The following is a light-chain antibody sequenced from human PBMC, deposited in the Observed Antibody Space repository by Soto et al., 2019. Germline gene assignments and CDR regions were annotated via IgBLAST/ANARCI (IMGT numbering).Light chain of an antibody. V-gene: IGLV1-40*01. CDR3: QSYDSSLSVLYV. CDR1: SSNIGAGYE. Sequence: QSVLTQPPSVSGAPGQRVTISCTGSSSNIGAGYEVHWFQQLPGRAPKLLIYGNTNRPSGVPDRFSGSKSATSASLAITGLQPEDEADYYCQSYDSSLSVLYVFGTGTKLTVL. CDR2: GNT. J-gene: IGLJ1*01.